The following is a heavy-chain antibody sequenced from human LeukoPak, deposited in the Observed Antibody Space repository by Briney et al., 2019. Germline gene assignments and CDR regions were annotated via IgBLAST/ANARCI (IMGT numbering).Heavy chain of an antibody. J-gene: IGHJ4*02. CDR2: INPNSGGT. CDR1: GYTFTGYY. CDR3: ARDQAALAARPFDY. V-gene: IGHV1-2*02. Sequence: GASVKVSCKASGYTFTGYYMHWVRQAPGQGLEWMGWINPNSGGTNYAQKFQGRVTMTRDTSISTAYMELSRLRSDDTAVYYCARDQAALAARPFDYWGQGTLVTVSS. D-gene: IGHD6-6*01.